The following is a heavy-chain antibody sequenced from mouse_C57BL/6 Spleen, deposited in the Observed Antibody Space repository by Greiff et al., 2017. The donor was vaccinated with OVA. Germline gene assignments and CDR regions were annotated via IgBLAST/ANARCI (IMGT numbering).Heavy chain of an antibody. V-gene: IGHV5-17*01. CDR3: ARRDWEDAMDY. CDR1: GFTFSDYG. D-gene: IGHD4-1*01. J-gene: IGHJ4*01. CDR2: ISSGSSTI. Sequence: EVQLVESGGGLVKPGGSLKLSCAASGFTFSDYGMHWVRQAPEKGLEWVAYISSGSSTIYYADTVKGRFTISRDNAKNTLFLQMTSLRSEDTAMYYCARRDWEDAMDYWGQGTSVTVSS.